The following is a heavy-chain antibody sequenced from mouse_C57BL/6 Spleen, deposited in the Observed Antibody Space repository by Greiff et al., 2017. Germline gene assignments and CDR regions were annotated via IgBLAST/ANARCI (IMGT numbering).Heavy chain of an antibody. D-gene: IGHD1-1*02. Sequence: VQLQQPGAELVMPGASVKLSCKASGYTFPSYWIHWVKQRPGQGLEWIGELDPSDSSTNYNPKVKGKSKLSVDKSSSKAYRQLSSLTSEDSAVYYCARSPHYGGNAMDYWGQGTSVTVSS. CDR3: ARSPHYGGNAMDY. V-gene: IGHV1-69*01. CDR1: GYTFPSYW. CDR2: LDPSDSST. J-gene: IGHJ4*01.